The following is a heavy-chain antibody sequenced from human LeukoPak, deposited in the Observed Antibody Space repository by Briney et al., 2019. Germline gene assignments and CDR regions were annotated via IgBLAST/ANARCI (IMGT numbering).Heavy chain of an antibody. Sequence: GGSLRLSCAASGFTFSGSAMHWVRQASGKGLEWVGRIRSKANSYATAYAASVKGRFTISRDDSKNTAYLQMNSLRAEDTAVYYCAKDHQYSSSWYWGPRLLYYFDYWGRGTLVTVSS. J-gene: IGHJ4*02. CDR1: GFTFSGSA. CDR3: AKDHQYSSSWYWGPRLLYYFDY. CDR2: IRSKANSYAT. V-gene: IGHV3-73*01. D-gene: IGHD6-13*01.